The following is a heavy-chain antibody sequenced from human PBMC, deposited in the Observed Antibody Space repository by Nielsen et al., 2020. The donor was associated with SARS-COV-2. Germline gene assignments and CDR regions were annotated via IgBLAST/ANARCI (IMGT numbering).Heavy chain of an antibody. CDR2: IDPNSGGT. D-gene: IGHD6-13*01. J-gene: IGHJ4*02. CDR1: GYTFTGYY. CDR3: ARDFAAAGTKVGY. Sequence: ASVKVSCKASGYTFTGYYMHWVRQAPGQGLEWMGWIDPNSGGTNYAQKFQGRVTMTRDTSISTAYMELSRLRSDDTAVYYCARDFAAAGTKVGYWGQGTLVTVSS. V-gene: IGHV1-2*02.